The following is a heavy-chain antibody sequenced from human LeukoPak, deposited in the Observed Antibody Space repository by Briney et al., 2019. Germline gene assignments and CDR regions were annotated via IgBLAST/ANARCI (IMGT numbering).Heavy chain of an antibody. CDR2: IIPIFGTA. V-gene: IGHV1-69*05. J-gene: IGHJ4*02. CDR1: GGTFSSYA. CDR3: ARPSVSGYYYSFDY. Sequence: SVKVSCKASGGTFSSYAIRWVRQAPGQGLEWMGGIIPIFGTANYAQKFQGRVTITTDESTRTDYMELSSLRSEDAAVYSCARPSVSGYYYSFDYWGQGTLVTVSS. D-gene: IGHD3-22*01.